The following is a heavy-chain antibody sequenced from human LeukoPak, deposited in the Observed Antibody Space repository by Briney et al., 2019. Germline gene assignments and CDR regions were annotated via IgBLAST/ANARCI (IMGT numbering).Heavy chain of an antibody. CDR1: GGSISGSSYY. V-gene: IGHV4-39*01. CDR2: IYYRGST. Sequence: SETLSLTCSVSGGSISGSSYYWGWIRRPPGKGLEWIGNIYYRGSTYYNPSLKSRVIMSIDTSKNQFSLKVNSVTATDTAVYYCAKTVWSRLAAGLDSWGQGTLVTVSS. CDR3: AKTVWSRLAAGLDS. J-gene: IGHJ4*02. D-gene: IGHD2-21*02.